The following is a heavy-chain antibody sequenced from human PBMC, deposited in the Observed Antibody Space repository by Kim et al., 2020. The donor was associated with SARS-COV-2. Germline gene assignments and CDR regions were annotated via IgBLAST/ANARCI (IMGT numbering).Heavy chain of an antibody. J-gene: IGHJ4*02. CDR2: INCNSGAT. D-gene: IGHD1-7*01. V-gene: IGHV1-2*02. CDR3: GTCIRVLAGRVPY. Sequence: ASVKVSCKASGYTFSDYHIHWVRQAPGQGLEWMAWINCNSGATEYAQMFQGRVTVTRDTSSSTAYMDLSGLMSDDTAVYYCGTCIRVLAGRVPYWGQGTLVTVSS. CDR1: GYTFSDYH.